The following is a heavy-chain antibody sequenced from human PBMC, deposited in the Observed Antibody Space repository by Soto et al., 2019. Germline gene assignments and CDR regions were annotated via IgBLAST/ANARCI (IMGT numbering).Heavy chain of an antibody. CDR2: ISSSSSTI. CDR1: GFTFSSYS. Sequence: GGSLRLSCAASGFTFSSYSMNWVRQAPGKGLEWVSYISSSSSTIYYADSVKGRFTISRDNAKNSLYLQMNSLRAEDTAVYYCARVHFIEYFDYWGQGTLVTVSS. D-gene: IGHD3-16*02. J-gene: IGHJ4*02. V-gene: IGHV3-48*01. CDR3: ARVHFIEYFDY.